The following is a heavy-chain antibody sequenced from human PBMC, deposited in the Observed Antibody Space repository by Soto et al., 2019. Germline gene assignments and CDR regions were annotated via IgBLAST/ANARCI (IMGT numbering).Heavy chain of an antibody. CDR1: GGSISSGDYY. D-gene: IGHD6-6*01. V-gene: IGHV4-30-4*01. CDR3: ARERPDGARLDP. J-gene: IGHJ5*02. CDR2: IYYSGST. Sequence: QVQLQESGPGLVKPSQTLSLTCTVSGGSISSGDYYWSWIRQPPGKGLEWIGYIYYSGSTYYNPSLKSRVTISVAPSKNQFSLKLSSVTAADTAVYYCARERPDGARLDPWGQGTLVTASS.